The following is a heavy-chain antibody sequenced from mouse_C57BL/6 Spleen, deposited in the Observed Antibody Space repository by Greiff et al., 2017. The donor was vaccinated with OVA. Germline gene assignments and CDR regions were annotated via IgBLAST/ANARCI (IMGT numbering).Heavy chain of an antibody. J-gene: IGHJ3*01. Sequence: QVQLQQSGAELVKPGASVKLSCKASGYTFTSYWMQWVKQRPGQGLEWIGEIDPSDSYTNYNQKFKGKATLTVDTSSSTAYMQLSSLTSEDSAVYYCARGGDYDHTPWFAYWGQGTLVTVSA. CDR2: IDPSDSYT. CDR1: GYTFTSYW. CDR3: ARGGDYDHTPWFAY. V-gene: IGHV1-50*01. D-gene: IGHD2-4*01.